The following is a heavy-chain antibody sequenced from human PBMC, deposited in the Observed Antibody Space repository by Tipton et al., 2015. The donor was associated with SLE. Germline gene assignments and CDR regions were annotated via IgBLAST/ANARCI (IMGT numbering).Heavy chain of an antibody. Sequence: GSLRLSCAASGLIFDNYGMSWVRQAPGKGLEWVSGISGTGSNTYYAGSVKGRFTVSRDNSKSTLYLQMDSLRAEDTAIYYCVKRSGGVVASWHYWGQGALVTVSS. CDR2: ISGTGSNT. CDR3: VKRSGGVVASWHY. CDR1: GLIFDNYG. V-gene: IGHV3-23*01. J-gene: IGHJ4*02. D-gene: IGHD3-3*01.